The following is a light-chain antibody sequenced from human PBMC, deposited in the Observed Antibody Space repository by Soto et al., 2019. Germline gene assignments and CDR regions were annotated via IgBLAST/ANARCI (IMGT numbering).Light chain of an antibody. CDR2: DAS. V-gene: IGKV3-11*01. Sequence: EIVLTQSPATLSLSPGERATISCRASQSVSSYLAWYQQKPGQAPRLLIYDASNRATGIPARFSGSGSGTDFSLPISSLEPEDFAVYYCQQRSNWPITFGQGTRLEIK. CDR3: QQRSNWPIT. CDR1: QSVSSY. J-gene: IGKJ5*01.